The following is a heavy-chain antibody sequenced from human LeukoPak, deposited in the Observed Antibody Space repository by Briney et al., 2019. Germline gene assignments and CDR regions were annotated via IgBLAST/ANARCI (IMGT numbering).Heavy chain of an antibody. D-gene: IGHD3-10*01. Sequence: SETLSLTCTVSGGSISSYYWSWIRQPPGKGLEWIGYIYYSGSTNYNPSLKSRVTISVDTSKNQFSLKLSSVTAADTAVYYCARVIQVRGVIADYGMDVWGKGTTVTVS. CDR2: IYYSGST. CDR1: GGSISSYY. V-gene: IGHV4-59*01. J-gene: IGHJ6*04. CDR3: ARVIQVRGVIADYGMDV.